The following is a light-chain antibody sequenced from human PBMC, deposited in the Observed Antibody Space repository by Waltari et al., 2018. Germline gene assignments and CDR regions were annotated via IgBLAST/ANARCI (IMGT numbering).Light chain of an antibody. V-gene: IGKV4-1*01. CDR2: WAY. CDR3: QQYYTTPRT. Sequence: DIVMTQSPDSLAVSLGERATINCKSSQSVLYSSNNKNYLAWYQQKPGQPPKLIIYWAYTRASGVPDRCGGGGAGTDFTLTISSLQAEDVAVYYCQQYYTTPRTFGQGTKVEIK. CDR1: QSVLYSSNNKNY. J-gene: IGKJ1*01.